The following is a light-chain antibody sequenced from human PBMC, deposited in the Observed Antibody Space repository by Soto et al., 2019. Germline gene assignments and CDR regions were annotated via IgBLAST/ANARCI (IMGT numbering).Light chain of an antibody. CDR3: QKCEYLPI. J-gene: IGKJ3*01. CDR1: HDITSY. V-gene: IGKV1-33*01. Sequence: DIQMTQSPSSLSASVGDRVTITCQASHDITSYLNWYQHKPGKAPNLLIYDASILEAGVPSRFSGSGSGTDFTFTISSLQPEDVATYYCQKCEYLPIFGPGTTVDFK. CDR2: DAS.